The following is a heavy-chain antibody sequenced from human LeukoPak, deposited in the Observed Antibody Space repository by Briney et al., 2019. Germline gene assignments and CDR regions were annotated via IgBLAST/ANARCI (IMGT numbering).Heavy chain of an antibody. CDR3: AKVLYGSGSYYPDY. CDR1: GFTFSSYG. Sequence: SGGSLRLSCAASGFTFSSYGMYWVRQAPGKGLEWVAVISYDGSNKYYADSVKGRFTISRDNSKNTLYLQMNSLRAEDTAVYYCAKVLYGSGSYYPDYWGQGTLVTVSS. CDR2: ISYDGSNK. D-gene: IGHD3-10*01. V-gene: IGHV3-30*18. J-gene: IGHJ4*02.